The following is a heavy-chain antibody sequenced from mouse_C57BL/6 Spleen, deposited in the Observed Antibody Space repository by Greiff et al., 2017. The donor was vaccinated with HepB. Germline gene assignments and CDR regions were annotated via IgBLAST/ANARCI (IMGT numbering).Heavy chain of an antibody. V-gene: IGHV6-3*01. J-gene: IGHJ2*01. D-gene: IGHD2-4*01. Sequence: DVQLQESGGGLVQPGGSMKLSCVASGFTFSNYWMNWVRQSPEKGLEWVAQIRLKSDNYATHYAESVKGRFTISRDDSKSSVYLQMNNLRAEDTVIYYCTESYYDYDDGADYWGQGTTLTVSS. CDR2: IRLKSDNYAT. CDR1: GFTFSNYW. CDR3: TESYYDYDDGADY.